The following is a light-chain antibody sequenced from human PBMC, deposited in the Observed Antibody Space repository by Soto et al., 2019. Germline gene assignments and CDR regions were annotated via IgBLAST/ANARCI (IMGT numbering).Light chain of an antibody. CDR2: KAS. V-gene: IGKV1-5*03. CDR3: QQYNSYPWT. J-gene: IGKJ1*01. Sequence: DIQMTQSPSTLSASVGDRITITCRASQSISSWLAWYKQKPGKAPKLLIYKASSLESGVTSRFSGSGSGTEFTLIICSLLSDDFATYYCQQYNSYPWTFGQGTKVDI. CDR1: QSISSW.